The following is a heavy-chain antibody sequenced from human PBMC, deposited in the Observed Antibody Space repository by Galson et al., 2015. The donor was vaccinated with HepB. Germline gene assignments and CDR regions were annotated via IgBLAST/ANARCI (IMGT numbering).Heavy chain of an antibody. D-gene: IGHD6-13*01. CDR3: ARSEQQLDHYYMDV. CDR1: GYTFTGYY. CDR2: INPNSGGT. J-gene: IGHJ6*03. Sequence: SVKVSCKASGYTFTGYYMHWVRQAPGQGLEWMGRINPNSGGTNYAQKFQGRVTMTRDTSISTAYMELSRLRSDDTAVYYCARSEQQLDHYYMDVWGKGTTVTVSS. V-gene: IGHV1-2*06.